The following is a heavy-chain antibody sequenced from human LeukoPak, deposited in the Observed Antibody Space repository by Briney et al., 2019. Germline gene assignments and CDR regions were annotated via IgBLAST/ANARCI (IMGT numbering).Heavy chain of an antibody. D-gene: IGHD1-26*01. CDR3: ARDSGSGSNDY. CDR2: INAGNGNT. V-gene: IGHV1-3*01. Sequence: ASVKISCKDSGYTFTSYAIHWVRQAPGQRLEWMGWINAGNGNTKYSQNFQGRVTFISNTSATTAFMELSSLRSEDAAVYYCARDSGSGSNDYWGQGTLVTVSS. CDR1: GYTFTSYA. J-gene: IGHJ4*02.